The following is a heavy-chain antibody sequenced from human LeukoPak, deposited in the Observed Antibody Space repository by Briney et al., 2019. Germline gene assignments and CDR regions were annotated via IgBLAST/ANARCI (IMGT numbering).Heavy chain of an antibody. D-gene: IGHD1-26*01. CDR1: GGSISSGDYY. CDR3: AGGATLYYFDY. CDR2: IYCSGST. V-gene: IGHV4-30-4*01. Sequence: PSETLSLTCTVSGGSISSGDYYWSWIRQPPGKGLEWIGYIYCSGSTYYNPSLKSRVTISVDTSKNQFSLKLSSVTAAGSAVYYCAGGATLYYFDYWGQGTLVPVSS. J-gene: IGHJ4*02.